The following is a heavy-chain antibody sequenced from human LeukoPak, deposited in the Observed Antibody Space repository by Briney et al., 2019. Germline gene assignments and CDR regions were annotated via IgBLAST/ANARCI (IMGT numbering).Heavy chain of an antibody. CDR1: GFTFDDYA. D-gene: IGHD3-10*01. V-gene: IGHV3-9*01. CDR3: AKAKLWFGKLFDY. CDR2: ISWNSGSI. Sequence: TGGSLRLSCAASGFTFDDYAMHWVRQAPGKGLEWVSGISWNSGSIGYADSVKGRFTISRDNTKNSLYLQMNSLRAEDTALYYCAKAKLWFGKLFDYWGQGTLVTVSS. J-gene: IGHJ4*02.